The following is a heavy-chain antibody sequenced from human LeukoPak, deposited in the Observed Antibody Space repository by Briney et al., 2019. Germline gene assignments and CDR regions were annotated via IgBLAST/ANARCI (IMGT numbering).Heavy chain of an antibody. CDR2: INAGNGNT. Sequence: ASVKVSCKASGYTFTSYAMNWVRQAPGQRLEWMGWINAGNGNTKYSQKFQGRVTITRDTSASTAYMELSSLRSEDTAVYYCARDRGVPTYYYDSSGYLRVDNWFDPWGQGTLVTVSS. CDR1: GYTFTSYA. J-gene: IGHJ5*02. D-gene: IGHD3-22*01. CDR3: ARDRGVPTYYYDSSGYLRVDNWFDP. V-gene: IGHV1-3*01.